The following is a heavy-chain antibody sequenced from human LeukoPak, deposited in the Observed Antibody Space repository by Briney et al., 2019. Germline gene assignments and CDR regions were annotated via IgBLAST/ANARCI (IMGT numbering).Heavy chain of an antibody. CDR2: IVVDGGNT. D-gene: IGHD2-21*02. V-gene: IGHV1-58*01. CDR1: GFTFTTFA. J-gene: IGHJ6*02. CDR3: SAGATTYCGEDCYPSFFFYHGIDV. Sequence: WASVTVSCTASGFTFTTFAVQWVRQARGQRLEWIGWIVVDGGNTHYAQKFQERVDIITDGSTNTVFMELRSLRSDDTAVYYCSAGATTYCGEDCYPSFFFYHGIDVWGQGTTVTVSS.